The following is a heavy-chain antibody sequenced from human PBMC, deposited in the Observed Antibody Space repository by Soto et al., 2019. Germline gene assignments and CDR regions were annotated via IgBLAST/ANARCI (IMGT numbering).Heavy chain of an antibody. V-gene: IGHV4-59*08. CDR1: GGPISSYY. Sequence: QVQLQESGPGLVKPSETLSLTCTVSGGPISSYYWSWIRQPPGKGLEWIGYIYYTGSTNYNPSLKSRVTISVDTSKNQFSLKLSSVTAADTAVXXXXXXXXXXXXXFDIWGQGTMVTVSS. CDR3: XXXXXXXXXXFDI. J-gene: IGHJ3*02. CDR2: IYYTGST.